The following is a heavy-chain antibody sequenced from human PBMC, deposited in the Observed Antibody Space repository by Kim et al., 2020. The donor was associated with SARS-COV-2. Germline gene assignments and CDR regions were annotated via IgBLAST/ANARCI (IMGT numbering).Heavy chain of an antibody. V-gene: IGHV3-21*01. J-gene: IGHJ4*02. CDR2: YI. Sequence: YIYYTNSVKGRFTVSRDNAKNSLYLQMNSLRVEDTAVYFCARGQEEGFDYWGQGTLVTVSS. CDR3: ARGQEEGFDY.